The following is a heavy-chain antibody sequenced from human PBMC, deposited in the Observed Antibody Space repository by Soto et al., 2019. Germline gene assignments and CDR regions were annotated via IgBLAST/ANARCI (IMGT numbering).Heavy chain of an antibody. CDR3: ARMTASGPYIDLFDH. CDR1: GLSLSSMEMA. V-gene: IGHV2-26*01. Sequence: QVTLRESGPELVKPAETLTVTCSVSGLSLSSMEMAMSWIRQPPGMGLEWLGNIFGNDETTYNTSLGRRISISKDSSGSQVVLTLTNLDPADSATYFCARMTASGPYIDLFDHWGHGAPVTVSS. CDR2: IFGNDET. D-gene: IGHD1-26*01. J-gene: IGHJ4*01.